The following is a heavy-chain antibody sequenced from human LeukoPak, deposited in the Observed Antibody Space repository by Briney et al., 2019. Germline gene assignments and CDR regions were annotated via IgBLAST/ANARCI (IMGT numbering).Heavy chain of an antibody. D-gene: IGHD3-22*01. J-gene: IGHJ3*02. V-gene: IGHV1-69*06. Sequence: SVKVSRKASGGTFSSYAISWVRQAPGQGLEWMGRIIPIFGTANYAQKFQGRVTITADKSTSTAYMELSSLRSEDTAVYYCARKYYYDSSGYSPHAFDIWGQGTMVTVSS. CDR3: ARKYYYDSSGYSPHAFDI. CDR2: IIPIFGTA. CDR1: GGTFSSYA.